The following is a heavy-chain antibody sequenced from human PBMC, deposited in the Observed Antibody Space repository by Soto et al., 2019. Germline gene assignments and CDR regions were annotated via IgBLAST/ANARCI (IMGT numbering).Heavy chain of an antibody. D-gene: IGHD4-17*01. V-gene: IGHV1-18*01. Sequence: ASVKVSCKASGYTFTIYGISCVLQSPVQGLEWMGCISAYNGNTNYAQKLQGRVTMTTDTSTSTAYMELRSLRSDDTAVYYCARGLRSWFDPWGQGTLVTVSS. CDR2: ISAYNGNT. CDR3: ARGLRSWFDP. CDR1: GYTFTIYG. J-gene: IGHJ5*02.